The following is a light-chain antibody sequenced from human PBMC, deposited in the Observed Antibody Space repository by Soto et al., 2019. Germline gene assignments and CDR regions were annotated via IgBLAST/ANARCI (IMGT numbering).Light chain of an antibody. CDR2: GAS. J-gene: IGKJ1*01. V-gene: IGKV3-20*01. CDR3: QQYGNSPRT. CDR1: QSVRSSS. Sequence: ETVWTQSPGTLCLSPGERATLSCRASQSVRSSSLAWYQQKPGQAPRLLIYGASSRATGIPDRFSGSGSGTDFTLTISRLEPEDFAVYYCQQYGNSPRTFGQGTKVDIK.